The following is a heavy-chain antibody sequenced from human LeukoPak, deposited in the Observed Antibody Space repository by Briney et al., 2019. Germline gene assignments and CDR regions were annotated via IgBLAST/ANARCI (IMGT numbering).Heavy chain of an antibody. V-gene: IGHV4-59*01. CDR1: GGSISSCY. CDR3: AREAVGATGVYFDY. CDR2: IYYSGST. D-gene: IGHD1-26*01. J-gene: IGHJ4*02. Sequence: SETLSLTCTVSGGSISSCYWSWIRQPPGKGLEWIGYIYYSGSTNYNPSLKSRVTISVDTSKNQFSLKLSSVTAADTAVYYCAREAVGATGVYFDYWGQGTLVTVSS.